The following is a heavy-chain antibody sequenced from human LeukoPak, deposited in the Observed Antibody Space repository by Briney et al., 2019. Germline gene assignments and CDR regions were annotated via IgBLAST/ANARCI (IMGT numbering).Heavy chain of an antibody. CDR1: GYIFSTYW. V-gene: IGHV5-10-1*01. J-gene: IGHJ4*02. D-gene: IGHD3-10*01. CDR3: ARLNYYGSGSYSHDY. Sequence: GESLKISFKGSGYIFSTYWISWVRQMPGKGLEWMGRIDPSDSYTKYSPSFQGLVTLSADKSISTAYLQWSSLVASDTAMYYCARLNYYGSGSYSHDYWGQGTLVTVSS. CDR2: IDPSDSYT.